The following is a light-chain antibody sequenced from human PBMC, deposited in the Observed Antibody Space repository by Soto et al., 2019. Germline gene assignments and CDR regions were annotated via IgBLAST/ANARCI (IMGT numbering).Light chain of an antibody. CDR2: DAS. CDR3: QQYGSFPQT. CDR1: QSVASSY. J-gene: IGKJ2*01. V-gene: IGKV3-20*01. Sequence: EIVLTQSPGTLSLSPGERVTLSCWASQSVASSYLAWYQQKSGQAPRLLIFDASRRPTGIPDRFSGSGSGTDFTLTISRLEPEDFAVYYCQQYGSFPQTFGQGTKLEIK.